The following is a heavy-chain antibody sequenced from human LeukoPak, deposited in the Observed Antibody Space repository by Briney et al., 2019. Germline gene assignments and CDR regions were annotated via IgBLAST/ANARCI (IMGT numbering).Heavy chain of an antibody. CDR3: ARHSGDPHFDS. CDR1: GFTVSSNQ. D-gene: IGHD7-27*01. Sequence: PGGSLRLSCAASGFTVSSNQMSWVRQAPGKGLEWVSIIYSGGSTYYADSVKGRFTISRDNSKNTLYLQMNSLRAEDTAVYYCARHSGDPHFDSWGQGTLVTVSS. J-gene: IGHJ4*02. V-gene: IGHV3-53*01. CDR2: IYSGGST.